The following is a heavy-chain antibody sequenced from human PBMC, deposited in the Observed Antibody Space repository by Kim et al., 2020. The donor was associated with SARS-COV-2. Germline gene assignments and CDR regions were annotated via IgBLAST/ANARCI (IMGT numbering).Heavy chain of an antibody. V-gene: IGHV3-23*01. CDR3: ANVLS. J-gene: IGHJ4*02. CDR1: GFTFSVYG. D-gene: IGHD2-15*01. Sequence: GGSLRLSCVASGFTFSVYGMTWVRQAPGKGLEWVAISSGGIGDTYYEDSVKGRFTVSRDNSQNMLYLEMNSLRAEDTAVYFCANVLSWGQGTLVSVS. CDR2: SSGGIGDT.